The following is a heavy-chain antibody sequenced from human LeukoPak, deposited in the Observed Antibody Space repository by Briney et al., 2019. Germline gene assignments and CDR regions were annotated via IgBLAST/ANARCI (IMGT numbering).Heavy chain of an antibody. J-gene: IGHJ4*01. V-gene: IGHV1-2*02. CDR2: INPNSGGT. D-gene: IGHD5-12*01. Sequence: ASVKVSCKASGYTFTGYYMHWVRQAPGQGLEWMGWINPNSGGTNYAQKFQGRVTMTRDTSISTAYMELSRLRSDDTAVYYCASLQGGYSGYDPDYWGHGTLVTVSS. CDR3: ASLQGGYSGYDPDY. CDR1: GYTFTGYY.